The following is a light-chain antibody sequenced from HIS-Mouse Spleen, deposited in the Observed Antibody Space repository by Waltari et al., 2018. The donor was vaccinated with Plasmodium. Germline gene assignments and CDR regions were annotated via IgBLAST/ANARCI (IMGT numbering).Light chain of an antibody. CDR1: QSVSIN. CDR2: GAS. V-gene: IGKV3-15*01. J-gene: IGKJ3*01. Sequence: EIVMTQSPATLSVSPGERATLSCRASQSVSINLAWDQQKPGQAPRLLIYGASTRATGIPARFSGSGSGTEFTLTISSLQSEDFAVYYCQQYNNWSFTFGPGTKVDIK. CDR3: QQYNNWSFT.